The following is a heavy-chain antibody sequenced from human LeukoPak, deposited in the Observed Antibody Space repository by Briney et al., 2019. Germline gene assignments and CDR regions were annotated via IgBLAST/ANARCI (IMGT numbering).Heavy chain of an antibody. D-gene: IGHD2-8*01. V-gene: IGHV1-18*01. J-gene: IGHJ5*02. CDR3: AKELYCSNGVCGFDP. CDR1: GYTFSNYG. Sequence: ASVKVSCTASGYTFSNYGIGWVRQAPGQGLEWMGWISAYNGNTKYEQKFQGRVTMTTDTSTSTAYMELRSLRSDDTAVYYRAKELYCSNGVCGFDPWGQGTLVTVSS. CDR2: ISAYNGNT.